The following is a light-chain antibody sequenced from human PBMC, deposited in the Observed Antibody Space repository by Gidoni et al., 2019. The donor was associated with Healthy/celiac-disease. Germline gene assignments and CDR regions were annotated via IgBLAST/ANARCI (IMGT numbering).Light chain of an antibody. V-gene: IGLV3-21*03. CDR2: DDG. CDR1: NIGSKS. Sequence: SYVLTQPPSGSVAPGKTARITCGGNNIGSKSVPWYQQKPGQAPVLVVYDDGDRPSGIPERFSGSNSGNTATLTISRVEAGDEADYYCQVWDSSSDHYVFGTGTKVTVL. CDR3: QVWDSSSDHYV. J-gene: IGLJ1*01.